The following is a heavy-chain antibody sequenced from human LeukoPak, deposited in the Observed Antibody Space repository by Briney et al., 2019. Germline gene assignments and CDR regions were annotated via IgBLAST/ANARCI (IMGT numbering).Heavy chain of an antibody. V-gene: IGHV1-69*02. D-gene: IGHD4-11*01. J-gene: IGHJ6*02. CDR3: ASLPDLSFTVTTDYYYYGMDV. Sequence: IANYAQKFQGRVTITADKSTSTAYMELSSLRSEDTAVYYCASLPDLSFTVTTDYYYYGMDVWGQGTTVTVSS. CDR2: IA.